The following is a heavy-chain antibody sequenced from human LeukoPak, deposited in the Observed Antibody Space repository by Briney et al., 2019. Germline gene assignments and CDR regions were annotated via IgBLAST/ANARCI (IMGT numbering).Heavy chain of an antibody. V-gene: IGHV3-43*01. CDR3: ARGTAARVFDY. J-gene: IGHJ4*02. D-gene: IGHD6-6*01. CDR2: ISWDGGST. CDR1: GFTFDDYT. Sequence: GGSLRLSCAASGFTFDDYTMHWVRQAPGKGLEWVSLISWDGGSTYYADSVKGRFTISRDNSKNSLYLQMNGLRTEDTALYYCARGTAARVFDYWGQGTLVTVSS.